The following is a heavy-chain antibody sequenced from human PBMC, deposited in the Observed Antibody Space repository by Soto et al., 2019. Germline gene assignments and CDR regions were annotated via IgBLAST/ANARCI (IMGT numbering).Heavy chain of an antibody. J-gene: IGHJ4*02. V-gene: IGHV3-13*01. CDR3: ARVPKGQLWTFDY. CDR1: GFTFSNYD. Sequence: EVQLVESGGGLVHPEGSLRLSCAASGFTFSNYDMHWVRQATGKGLEWVSAIGTAGDTFYPGSVKGRFTISRENAKNSLYLQMNSLRAGDTAVYYCARVPKGQLWTFDYWGQGTLVTVSS. CDR2: IGTAGDT. D-gene: IGHD5-18*01.